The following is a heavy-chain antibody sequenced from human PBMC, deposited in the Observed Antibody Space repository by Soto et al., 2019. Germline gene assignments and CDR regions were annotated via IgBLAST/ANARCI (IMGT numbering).Heavy chain of an antibody. Sequence: ASVKVSCKASGYTFTRYGISWVRQAPGQGLEWMGWISAYNGNTNYAQKLQGRVTMTTDTSTSTAYMELRSLRSDDTAVYYCGEIRDMRGGVAPLKSRDKGTRVT. CDR2: ISAYNGNT. D-gene: IGHD2-15*01. CDR3: GEIRDMRGGVAPLKS. V-gene: IGHV1-18*01. CDR1: GYTFTRYG. J-gene: IGHJ6*03.